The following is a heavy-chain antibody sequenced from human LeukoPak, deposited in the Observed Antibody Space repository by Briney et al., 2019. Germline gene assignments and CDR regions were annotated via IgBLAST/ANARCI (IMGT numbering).Heavy chain of an antibody. D-gene: IGHD3-22*01. J-gene: IGHJ4*02. CDR2: ISGTGGNT. Sequence: GGSLRLSCAASGFTFSSYAMSWVRQAPGKGLKWVSGISGTGGNTDHADSVKGRFTISRDNSKDTLYLQMNSLRAEDTAIYYCAKASSPSSGCITYWGQGTLVTVSS. CDR3: AKASSPSSGCITY. V-gene: IGHV3-23*01. CDR1: GFTFSSYA.